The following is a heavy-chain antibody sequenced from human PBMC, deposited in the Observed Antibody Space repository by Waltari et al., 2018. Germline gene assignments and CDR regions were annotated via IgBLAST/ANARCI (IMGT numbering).Heavy chain of an antibody. J-gene: IGHJ2*01. CDR2: ISGNGETT. CDR1: GFFFGAYA. D-gene: IGHD7-27*01. V-gene: IGHV3-23*01. CDR3: AKEGPTNGDYWHFDL. Sequence: EGQLLESGGGLVQPGGSLRLSGASSGFFFGAYALGWVRQTPGKGLEWVSTISGNGETTYYADSVKGRFTISRDSSKNTLYLQMSSLGAADTAMYYCAKEGPTNGDYWHFDLWGRGTLVAVSS.